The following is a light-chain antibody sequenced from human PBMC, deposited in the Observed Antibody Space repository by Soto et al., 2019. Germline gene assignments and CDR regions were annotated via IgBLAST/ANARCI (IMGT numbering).Light chain of an antibody. CDR1: HSLLDSDDGLTY. J-gene: IGKJ4*01. V-gene: IGKV2-40*01. CDR3: MQRIRFPLT. CDR2: TVS. Sequence: GMIQSAISLSVTSADPSSISFMSSHSLLDSDDGLTYLHWFLQKPGQSPQLLIYTVSYRGSGVPDRFSGSGSGTDLKLKISRVEAEDVGVYYCMQRIRFPLTLGGGIKV.